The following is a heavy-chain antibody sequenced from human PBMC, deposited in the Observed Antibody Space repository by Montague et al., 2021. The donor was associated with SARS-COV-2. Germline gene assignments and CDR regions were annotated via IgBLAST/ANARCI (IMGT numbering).Heavy chain of an antibody. CDR1: GGSISSGGYY. D-gene: IGHD3-22*01. V-gene: IGHV4-31*03. J-gene: IGHJ3*02. CDR3: ARVQGITMIVVVIGAFDI. Sequence: TLSLTCTVSGGSISSGGYYWSWTRQHPGKGLEWIGYIYYSGSTYYNPSLKSRVTISVDTSKNQFSLKLSSVTAADTAVYYCARVQGITMIVVVIGAFDIWGQGTMVTGSS. CDR2: IYYSGST.